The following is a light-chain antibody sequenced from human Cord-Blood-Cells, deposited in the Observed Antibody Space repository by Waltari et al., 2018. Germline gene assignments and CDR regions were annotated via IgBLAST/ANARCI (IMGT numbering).Light chain of an antibody. CDR1: SSDVGGYNY. CDR3: SSYTSSSTLV. Sequence: QSALTQPASVSGSPGQSITIPCTGTSSDVGGYNYVSWYQQHPGKAPKLMIYEVSNRPSGVSNRFSVSKSGNTASLTISGLQAEDEADYYCSSYTSSSTLVFGGGTKLTVL. V-gene: IGLV2-14*01. CDR2: EVS. J-gene: IGLJ2*01.